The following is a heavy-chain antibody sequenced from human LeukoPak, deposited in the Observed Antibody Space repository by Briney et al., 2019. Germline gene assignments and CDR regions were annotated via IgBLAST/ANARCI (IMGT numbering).Heavy chain of an antibody. J-gene: IGHJ5*02. V-gene: IGHV4-34*01. Sequence: SETLSLTCAVYGGSFSGYYWSWIRQPPGKGLEWIGEINHSGSTNYNPSLKSRVTISVDTSKNQFSLKLSSVTAADTAVYYCARRGGIVVVVAATAGVWFDPWGQGTLVTVSS. CDR2: INHSGST. CDR1: GGSFSGYY. CDR3: ARRGGIVVVVAATAGVWFDP. D-gene: IGHD2-15*01.